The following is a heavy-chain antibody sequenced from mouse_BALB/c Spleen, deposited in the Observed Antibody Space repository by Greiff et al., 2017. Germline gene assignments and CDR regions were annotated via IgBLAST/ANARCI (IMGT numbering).Heavy chain of an antibody. CDR3: ARFITTAGY. V-gene: IGHV1-7*01. CDR1: GYTFTSYW. J-gene: IGHJ2*01. CDR2: INPSTGYT. D-gene: IGHD1-2*01. Sequence: VQRVESGAELAKPGASVKMSCKASGYTFTSYWMHWVKQRPGQGLEWIGYINPSTGYTEYNQKFKDKATLTADKSSSTAYMQLSSLTSEDSAVYYCARFITTAGYWGQGTTLTVSS.